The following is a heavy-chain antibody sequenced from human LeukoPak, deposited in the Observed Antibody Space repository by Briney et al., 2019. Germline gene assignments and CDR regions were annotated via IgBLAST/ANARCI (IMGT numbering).Heavy chain of an antibody. D-gene: IGHD5-24*01. CDR1: GFTFSSYE. Sequence: GGSLRLSCTAAGFTFSSYEMNWVRQAPGKGLEWVSDISSSGSPIYYADSVKGRFTVSRDNAKNSLYLQMSSLRAEDTAVYYCARTMAFWGQGTLVAVSS. CDR2: ISSSGSPI. V-gene: IGHV3-48*03. J-gene: IGHJ4*02. CDR3: ARTMAF.